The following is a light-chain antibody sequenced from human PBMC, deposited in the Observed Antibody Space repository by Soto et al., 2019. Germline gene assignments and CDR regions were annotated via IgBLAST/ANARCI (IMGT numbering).Light chain of an antibody. V-gene: IGKV3-20*01. Sequence: IVLTQSPVTLSLSPGEGATISCRASQSVNSKYLAWYQQKLGQGPRLLIYAATSRATGVPDRFSGSGSETDFTLTISRLEPEDFAVYYCQQYGASPWTFGQGTKVEIK. CDR1: QSVNSKY. J-gene: IGKJ1*01. CDR2: AAT. CDR3: QQYGASPWT.